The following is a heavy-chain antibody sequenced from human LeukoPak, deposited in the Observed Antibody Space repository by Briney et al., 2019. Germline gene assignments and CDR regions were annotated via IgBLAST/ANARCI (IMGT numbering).Heavy chain of an antibody. CDR3: VRDFGYCSGGNCYTVLDY. D-gene: IGHD2-15*01. Sequence: GGSLRLSCAASGFTFSSYCMSWVRQAPGKGLEWVANIKRDGSEKDYVDSVKGRFTISRDNAKNSLFLQMNNLRAEDTAVYYCVRDFGYCSGGNCYTVLDYWGQGTLVTVSS. V-gene: IGHV3-7*01. J-gene: IGHJ4*02. CDR1: GFTFSSYC. CDR2: IKRDGSEK.